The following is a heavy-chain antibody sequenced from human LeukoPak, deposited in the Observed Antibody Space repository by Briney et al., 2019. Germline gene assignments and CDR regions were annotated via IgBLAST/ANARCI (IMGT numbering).Heavy chain of an antibody. D-gene: IGHD3-9*01. CDR3: ARDESGLTGYYSY. J-gene: IGHJ4*02. CDR1: GGTFSSYA. Sequence: VASVKVSCKASGGTFSSYAISWVRQAPGQGLEWMGGIIPIFGTANYAQKFQGRVTITTDESTSTAYMELSSLRSEDTAVYYCARDESGLTGYYSYWGQGTLVTVSS. V-gene: IGHV1-69*05. CDR2: IIPIFGTA.